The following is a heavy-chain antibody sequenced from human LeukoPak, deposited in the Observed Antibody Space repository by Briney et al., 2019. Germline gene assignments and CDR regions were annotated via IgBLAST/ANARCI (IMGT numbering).Heavy chain of an antibody. CDR1: GFTVSSNY. J-gene: IGHJ4*02. CDR3: ATLYYYGSGSYFPTEY. CDR2: IYSGGST. Sequence: GGSLRLSCAASGFTVSSNYMNWVRQAPGEGLEWVSVIYSGGSTYYADSVKGRFTISRDNSKNTLYLQMNSLRAEDTAVYYCATLYYYGSGSYFPTEYWGQGTLVTVSS. V-gene: IGHV3-53*01. D-gene: IGHD3-10*01.